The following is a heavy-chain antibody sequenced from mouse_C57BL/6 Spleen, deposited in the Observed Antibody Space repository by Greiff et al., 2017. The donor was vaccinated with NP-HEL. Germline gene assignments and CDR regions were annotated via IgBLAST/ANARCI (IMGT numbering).Heavy chain of an antibody. V-gene: IGHV5-9-1*02. CDR3: TRERDEDAMDY. CDR2: ISSGGDYI. J-gene: IGHJ4*01. Sequence: EVKVVESGEGLVKPGGSLKLSCAASGFTFSSYAMSWVRQTPEKRLEWVAYISSGGDYIYYADTVKGRFTISRDNARNTLYLQMSRLKSEDTAMYYCTRERDEDAMDYWGQGTSVTVSS. CDR1: GFTFSSYA.